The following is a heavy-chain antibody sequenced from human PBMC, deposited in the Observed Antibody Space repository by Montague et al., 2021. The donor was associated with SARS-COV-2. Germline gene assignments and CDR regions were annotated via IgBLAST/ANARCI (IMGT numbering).Heavy chain of an antibody. J-gene: IGHJ3*02. CDR3: ARLPTPYYYDSKAAPATPDAFDN. Sequence: SETLSLTCTVSGGSITSSSYYWGWIRQPPGKGLEWIGSIYYSGSTYYNPSLKSRVTISVDTSKNQFSLKLSSVTAADTAVYYCARLPTPYYYDSKAAPATPDAFDNWGQGTMVTVSS. CDR1: GGSITSSSYY. D-gene: IGHD3-22*01. CDR2: IYYSGST. V-gene: IGHV4-39*01.